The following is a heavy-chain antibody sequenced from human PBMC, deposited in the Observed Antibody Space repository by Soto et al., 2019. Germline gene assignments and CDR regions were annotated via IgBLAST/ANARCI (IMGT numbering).Heavy chain of an antibody. J-gene: IGHJ6*02. D-gene: IGHD3-3*01. Sequence: SVKVSCKASGGTFSSYAISWVRQAPGQGLEWMGGIIPIFGTANYAQKFQGRVTITADESTSTAYMELSSLRSEDTAVYYCASNLRVVFGVVMIDLRDYYYNGMDVWGQGTTITVSS. CDR1: GGTFSSYA. CDR2: IIPIFGTA. CDR3: ASNLRVVFGVVMIDLRDYYYNGMDV. V-gene: IGHV1-69*13.